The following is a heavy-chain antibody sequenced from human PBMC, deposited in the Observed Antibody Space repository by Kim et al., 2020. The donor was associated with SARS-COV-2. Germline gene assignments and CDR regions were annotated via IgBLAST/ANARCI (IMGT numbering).Heavy chain of an antibody. CDR3: ARDSQGEPYYYGSGSPQDGMDV. J-gene: IGHJ6*02. Sequence: GGSLRLSCAASGFTFSSYEMNWVRQAPGKGLEWVSYISSSGSTIYYADSVKGRFTISRDNAKNSLYLQMNSLGAEDTAVYYCARDSQGEPYYYGSGSPQDGMDVWGQGTTVTVSS. CDR2: ISSSGSTI. V-gene: IGHV3-48*03. D-gene: IGHD3-10*01. CDR1: GFTFSSYE.